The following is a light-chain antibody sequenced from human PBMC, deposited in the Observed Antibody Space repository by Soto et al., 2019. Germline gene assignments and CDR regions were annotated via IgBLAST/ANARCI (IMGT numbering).Light chain of an antibody. J-gene: IGKJ1*01. CDR3: QQYNDWPLT. V-gene: IGKV3-15*01. Sequence: EIVMTQSPATLSVSPGERATLSFSASQSVNGDLAWYQQKPGQAPRLLIYHTSTRATGVPARFSGSGSGTDFTLTISRLEPEDFAVFYCQQYNDWPLTFGQGTKVDIK. CDR1: QSVNGD. CDR2: HTS.